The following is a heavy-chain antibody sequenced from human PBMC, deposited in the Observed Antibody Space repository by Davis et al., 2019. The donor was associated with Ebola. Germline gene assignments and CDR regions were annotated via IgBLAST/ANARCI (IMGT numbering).Heavy chain of an antibody. V-gene: IGHV4-39*07. Sequence: MPSETLSLTCTVSGGSISSSSYYWGWIRQPPGKGLEWIGSIYYSGSTNYNPSLKSRVTISVDTSKNQFSLKLSSVTAADTAVYYCATASGSYYMGFDYWGQGTLVTVSS. CDR3: ATASGSYYMGFDY. CDR2: IYYSGST. D-gene: IGHD1-26*01. J-gene: IGHJ4*02. CDR1: GGSISSSSYY.